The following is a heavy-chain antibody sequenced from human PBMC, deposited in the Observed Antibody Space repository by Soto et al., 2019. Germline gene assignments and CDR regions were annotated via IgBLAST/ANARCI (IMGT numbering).Heavy chain of an antibody. CDR2: ISWDGGST. D-gene: IGHD4-17*01. J-gene: IGHJ4*02. V-gene: IGHV3-43*01. CDR3: AKFPSGDDSSLFYYFDY. CDR1: GFTFDDYT. Sequence: GGSLRLSCAASGFTFDDYTMHWVRQAPGKGLEWVPLISWDGGSTYYADSVKGRFTISRDNSKNSLYLQMNSLRTEDTALYYCAKFPSGDDSSLFYYFDYWGKGNLVTVSS.